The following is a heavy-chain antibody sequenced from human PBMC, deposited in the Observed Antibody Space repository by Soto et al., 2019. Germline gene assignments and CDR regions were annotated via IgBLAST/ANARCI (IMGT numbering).Heavy chain of an antibody. CDR3: AKDHFQSIAAGRRFHY. D-gene: IGHD6-6*01. CDR2: ISGSGGST. Sequence: EVQLLESGGGLVQPGGSLRLSCAASGFTFSSYAMYWVRQAPGKGLEWVSAISGSGGSTYYADSVKGRFTIPRDNSKNTLYLQMNSLRAEDTAVYYCAKDHFQSIAAGRRFHYWGQGPLVNVSS. CDR1: GFTFSSYA. J-gene: IGHJ4*02. V-gene: IGHV3-23*01.